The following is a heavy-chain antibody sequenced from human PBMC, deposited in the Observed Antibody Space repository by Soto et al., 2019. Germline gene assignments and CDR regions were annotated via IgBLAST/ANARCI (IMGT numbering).Heavy chain of an antibody. CDR1: GYTFTSYG. D-gene: IGHD3-10*01. J-gene: IGHJ4*02. CDR3: ARGRYGAY. Sequence: QVNLVQSGAEVRKPGASVKVSCKVSGYTFTSYGIAWVRQAPGQGLEWMGWISAHNDNTNYAQKVQGRVTVTRDTSTSTAYMELRNLRSDDTAVYYCARGRYGAYWGQGAMVNVSS. CDR2: ISAHNDNT. V-gene: IGHV1-18*01.